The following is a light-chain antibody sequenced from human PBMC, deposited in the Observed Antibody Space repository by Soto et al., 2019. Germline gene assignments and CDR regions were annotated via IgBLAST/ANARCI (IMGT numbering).Light chain of an antibody. V-gene: IGKV1-39*01. CDR1: QTIRDN. Sequence: DIQMTQSPSSLSASVGDRVSITCRASQTIRDNLNWYQQRPGKAPKLLIYAASTLQGGVPSRFSGSGSGADFTLTISSLQPEDFATYYCQQSSSTPMTFGQGTLLESK. J-gene: IGKJ5*01. CDR3: QQSSSTPMT. CDR2: AAS.